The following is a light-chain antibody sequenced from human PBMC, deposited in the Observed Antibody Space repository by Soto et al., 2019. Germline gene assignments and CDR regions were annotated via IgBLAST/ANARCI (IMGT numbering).Light chain of an antibody. CDR2: APS. J-gene: IGKJ1*01. V-gene: IGKV1-16*01. CDR3: QQYNSYS. CDR1: QSIYNY. Sequence: DIQMTQSPSSLSASVGDRVTITCRASQSIYNYVNWYQQRPGKAPKLLMYAPSTSQNGVPSRFSGSGSGTDFTLTISSLQPDDFATYYCQQYNSYSFGQGTKVEIK.